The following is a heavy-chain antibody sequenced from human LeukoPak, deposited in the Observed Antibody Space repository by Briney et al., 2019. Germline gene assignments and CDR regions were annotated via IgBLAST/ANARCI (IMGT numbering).Heavy chain of an antibody. CDR1: GGSFSGYY. Sequence: SETLSLTCAVYGGSFSGYYWSWIRQPPGKGLEWIGEINHSGSTNYNPSLKSRVTISVATSKNQFSLKLSSVTAADTAVYYCARRKSYCSGGSCYFDYWGQGTLVTVSS. V-gene: IGHV4-34*01. CDR2: INHSGST. CDR3: ARRKSYCSGGSCYFDY. D-gene: IGHD2-15*01. J-gene: IGHJ4*02.